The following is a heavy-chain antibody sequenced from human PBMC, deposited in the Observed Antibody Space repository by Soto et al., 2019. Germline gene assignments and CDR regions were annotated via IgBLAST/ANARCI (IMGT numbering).Heavy chain of an antibody. D-gene: IGHD3-16*01. Sequence: QVQLVQSGAEVKNPGASVKVSCKASGYTFTRYGIGWARQAPGQGLEWMGWINTYNGNTNYAQNVPGRVNLTTHKSTSTAYMELRSLRSNDTAIYYCAMVDVYVTPSPQDVWGQGTTVIVSS. CDR2: INTYNGNT. J-gene: IGHJ6*02. CDR1: GYTFTRYG. CDR3: AMVDVYVTPSPQDV. V-gene: IGHV1-18*01.